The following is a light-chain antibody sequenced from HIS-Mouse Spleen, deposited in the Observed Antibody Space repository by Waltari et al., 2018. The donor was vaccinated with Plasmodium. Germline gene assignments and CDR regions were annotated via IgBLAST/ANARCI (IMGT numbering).Light chain of an antibody. CDR1: PLPKQY. CDR3: QSADSSGTPNWV. CDR2: KDS. V-gene: IGLV3-25*03. J-gene: IGLJ3*02. Sequence: SYALPQPPSVSVSPGQTARIPCSGDPLPKQYASLSHQKPGQAPVLGIYKDSERPSGIPERFSGSSSGTTVTLTISGVQAEDEADYYCQSADSSGTPNWVFGGGTKLTVL.